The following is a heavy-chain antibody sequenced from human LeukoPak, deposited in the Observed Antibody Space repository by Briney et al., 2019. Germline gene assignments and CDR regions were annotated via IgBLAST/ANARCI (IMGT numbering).Heavy chain of an antibody. CDR2: IYYSGST. CDR1: DDSARSDNYY. J-gene: IGHJ4*02. V-gene: IGHV4-39*01. CDR3: ARGRPYSGGYHLDY. Sequence: SETLSLTCTVSDDSARSDNYYGGWVRQPPGKGLEWIGNIYYSGSTYYNPSLKSRVTMSVDTSKNQFFLKLNSVTATDTAVYYCARGRPYSGGYHLDYWGQGTLVTVSS. D-gene: IGHD1-26*01.